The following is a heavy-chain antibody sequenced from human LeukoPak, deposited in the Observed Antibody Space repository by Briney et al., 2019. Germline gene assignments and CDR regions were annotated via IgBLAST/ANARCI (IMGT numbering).Heavy chain of an antibody. CDR1: GFTFSSYA. D-gene: IGHD4-17*01. CDR3: APRPTVTIDY. V-gene: IGHV3-23*01. J-gene: IGHJ4*02. Sequence: GGSLRLSCAASGFTFSSYAMTWVRQAPGKGLEWVSSISGSGGSTNYADSVKGRFTISRDNSQNTLYPQMNSLRAGDTAVYYCAPRPTVTIDYWGQGTLVTVSS. CDR2: ISGSGGST.